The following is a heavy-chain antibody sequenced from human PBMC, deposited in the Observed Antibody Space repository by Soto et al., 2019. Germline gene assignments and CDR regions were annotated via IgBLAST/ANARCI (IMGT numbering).Heavy chain of an antibody. D-gene: IGHD3-22*01. CDR3: ARDRYYDSSGYYWGEVPYYYYGMDV. Sequence: SETLSLTCTVSGGSISSYYWSWILQPPGKGQEWIGYIYYSGSTNYNPSLKSRVTISVDTSKNQFSLKLSSVTAADTAVYYCARDRYYDSSGYYWGEVPYYYYGMDVWGQGTTVTVSS. J-gene: IGHJ6*02. V-gene: IGHV4-59*01. CDR2: IYYSGST. CDR1: GGSISSYY.